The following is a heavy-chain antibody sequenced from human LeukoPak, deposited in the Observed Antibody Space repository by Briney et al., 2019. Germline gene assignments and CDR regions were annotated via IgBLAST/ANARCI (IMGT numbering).Heavy chain of an antibody. CDR3: ASGPLGGYDSSGYYFGHY. J-gene: IGHJ4*02. V-gene: IGHV1-46*01. CDR2: INPSGGST. CDR1: GYTFTSYY. Sequence: GASVKVSCKASGYTFTSYYMHWVRQAPGQGLEWMGIINPSGGSTSYAQKFQGRVTMTRDTSTSTVYMELSSLRSEDTAVYYCASGPLGGYDSSGYYFGHYWGQGTLVTVSS. D-gene: IGHD3-22*01.